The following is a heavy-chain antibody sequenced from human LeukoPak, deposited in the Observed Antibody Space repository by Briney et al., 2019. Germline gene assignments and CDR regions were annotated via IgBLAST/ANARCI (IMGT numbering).Heavy chain of an antibody. CDR3: VRDRAVSPFPPDAFDM. J-gene: IGHJ3*02. V-gene: IGHV3-48*04. CDR2: IDSSSSGI. CDR1: GFTFSSYS. Sequence: GGSLRLSCAASGFTFSSYSMNWVRQAPGKRLEWVSYIDSSSSGIYYADSVKGRFAISRDNAKNTLYLQMNSLRAEDTAVYYCVRDRAVSPFPPDAFDMWGQGTMVTVAS. D-gene: IGHD4-17*01.